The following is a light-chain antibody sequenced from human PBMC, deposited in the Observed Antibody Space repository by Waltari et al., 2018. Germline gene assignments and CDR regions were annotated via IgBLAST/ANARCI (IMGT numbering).Light chain of an antibody. CDR1: QGINSY. Sequence: IQLTQSPSSLSASVGDRVTITCRASQGINSYLAWYQQKPGKAPKLLIYSASSLQSGVLSRFGGSGSGTDFTLTIASLQPEDFATYYCQQYKGFSFGPGTKVDIK. CDR3: QQYKGFS. CDR2: SAS. J-gene: IGKJ3*01. V-gene: IGKV1-9*01.